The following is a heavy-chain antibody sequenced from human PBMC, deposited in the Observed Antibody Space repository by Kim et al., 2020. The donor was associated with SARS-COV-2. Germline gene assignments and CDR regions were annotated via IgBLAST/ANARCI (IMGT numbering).Heavy chain of an antibody. Sequence: SETLSLTCTVSGGSISSYYWSWIRQPPGKGLEWIGYIYYSGSTNYNPSLKSRVTISVDTSKNQFSLKLSSVTAADTAVYYCARRSTIYSSSYFDYWGQGTLVTVSS. D-gene: IGHD6-13*01. CDR1: GGSISSYY. V-gene: IGHV4-59*01. CDR2: IYYSGST. CDR3: ARRSTIYSSSYFDY. J-gene: IGHJ4*02.